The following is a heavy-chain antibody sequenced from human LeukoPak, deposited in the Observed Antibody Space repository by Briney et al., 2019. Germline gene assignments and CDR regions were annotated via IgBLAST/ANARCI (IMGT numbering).Heavy chain of an antibody. J-gene: IGHJ4*02. Sequence: ASVKVSCKASGYTFTSYDINWVRQATGQGLEWMGWMNPNSGNTGYAQKFQGRVTMTRNTSISTAYMELSSLRSEDTAVYYCARKIRDILTGYQSIGYWGQGTLDTVSS. CDR1: GYTFTSYD. CDR2: MNPNSGNT. CDR3: ARKIRDILTGYQSIGY. V-gene: IGHV1-8*01. D-gene: IGHD3-9*01.